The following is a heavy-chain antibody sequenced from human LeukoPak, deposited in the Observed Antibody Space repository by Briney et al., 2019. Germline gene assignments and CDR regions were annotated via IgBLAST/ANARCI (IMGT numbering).Heavy chain of an antibody. CDR1: GFTFSSYG. Sequence: PGRSLRLSCAASGFTFSSYGMHWVRQAPGKGLECLAVIWYDTSNKYYADSVKGRFTISRDNSKNTLYLQMNSLRAEDTAVYYCARDLAAAGTWFDPWGQGTLVTVSS. V-gene: IGHV3-33*01. D-gene: IGHD6-13*01. J-gene: IGHJ5*02. CDR2: IWYDTSNK. CDR3: ARDLAAAGTWFDP.